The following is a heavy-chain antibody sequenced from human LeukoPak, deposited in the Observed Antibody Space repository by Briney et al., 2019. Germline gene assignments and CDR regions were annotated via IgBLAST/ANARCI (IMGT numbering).Heavy chain of an antibody. Sequence: PSETLSLTCTVSGGSISSYYWNWIRQPPGKGLERIGYIYYSGSTNYKPSLKSRVTISVDTSKNQISLNLRSVTAADTAVYYCARHSGRGNAFDIWGQGTRVTVSS. CDR3: ARHSGRGNAFDI. V-gene: IGHV4-59*08. D-gene: IGHD6-25*01. CDR2: IYYSGST. CDR1: GGSISSYY. J-gene: IGHJ3*02.